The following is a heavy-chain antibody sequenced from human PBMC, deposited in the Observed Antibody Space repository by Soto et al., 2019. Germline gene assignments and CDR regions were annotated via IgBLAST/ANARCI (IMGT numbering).Heavy chain of an antibody. CDR2: ISAYNGNT. J-gene: IGHJ3*02. V-gene: IGHV1-18*01. D-gene: IGHD1-1*01. CDR3: PTDYRHKLPLAAFDI. Sequence: ASVKVSCKASGYTFTSYGISWVRQAPGQGLEWMGWISAYNGNTNYAQKLQGRVTMTTDTSTSTAYMELRSLRSDDTAVYYCPTDYRHKLPLAAFDIWGQGTMVTVSS. CDR1: GYTFTSYG.